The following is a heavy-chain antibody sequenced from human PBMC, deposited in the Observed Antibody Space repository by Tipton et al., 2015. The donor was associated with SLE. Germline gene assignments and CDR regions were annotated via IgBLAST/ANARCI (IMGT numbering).Heavy chain of an antibody. CDR1: GGSISTYY. J-gene: IGHJ6*03. Sequence: TLSLTCTVSGGSISTYYWSWIRQPPGKGLEWIGYSYYSGSTNYNPSLKSRVTISVDTSKNQFSLKLSSVTAADTAVYYCARAGYDFWSGLDYYYYYYMDVCGKGTTVTVSS. CDR3: ARAGYDFWSGLDYYYYYYMDV. CDR2: SYYSGST. D-gene: IGHD3-3*01. V-gene: IGHV4-59*01.